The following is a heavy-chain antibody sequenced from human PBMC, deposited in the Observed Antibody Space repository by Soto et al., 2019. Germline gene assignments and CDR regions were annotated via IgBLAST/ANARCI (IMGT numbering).Heavy chain of an antibody. J-gene: IGHJ5*02. CDR3: ARGVSRDFGVVIKRTNWFDP. Sequence: GGSLRLSCAASGFTFSSSSMNWVRQAPGKGLEWVAYINTGSNPIYYADSVKGRFTISRDNAKNSLYLQMDSLRAEDTAVYYCARGVSRDFGVVIKRTNWFDPWGQGTLVTVSS. D-gene: IGHD3-3*01. CDR1: GFTFSSSS. V-gene: IGHV3-48*01. CDR2: INTGSNPI.